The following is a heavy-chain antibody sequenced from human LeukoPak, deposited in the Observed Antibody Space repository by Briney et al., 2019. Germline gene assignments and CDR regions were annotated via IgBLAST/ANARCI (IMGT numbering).Heavy chain of an antibody. CDR1: GGTFSSYA. CDR3: ARDPGPFMPTHFDY. J-gene: IGHJ4*02. V-gene: IGHV1-69*06. D-gene: IGHD2-2*01. CDR2: IIPIFGTA. Sequence: GASVKVSCKASGGTFSSYAISWVRQAPGQGLEWMGGIIPIFGTANYAQKFQGRVTITADKSTSTAYMELSSLRSEDTAVYYCARDPGPFMPTHFDYWGQGTLVAVSS.